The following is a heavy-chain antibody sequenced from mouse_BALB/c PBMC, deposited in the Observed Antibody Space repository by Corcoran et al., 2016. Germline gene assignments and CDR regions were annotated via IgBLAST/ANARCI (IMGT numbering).Heavy chain of an antibody. D-gene: IGHD1-2*01. CDR2: IDPANGNT. J-gene: IGHJ1*01. V-gene: IGHV14-3*02. CDR1: GFNIKDTY. Sequence: EVQLQQSGAELVKPGASVKLSCTASGFNIKDTYIHWVKQRPEQGLEWIGRIDPANGNTKYDPKFQGKATITSDTSPNTADLQLSSLTSEDTAVYYCAPTTAHWYFDVWGAGTTVTVSS. CDR3: APTTAHWYFDV.